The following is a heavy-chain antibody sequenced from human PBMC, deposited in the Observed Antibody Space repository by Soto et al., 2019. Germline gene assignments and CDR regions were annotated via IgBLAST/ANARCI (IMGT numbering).Heavy chain of an antibody. D-gene: IGHD5-18*01. CDR2: IYPGGST. CDR3: ARDHPHSYGVYYFDY. V-gene: IGHV4-59*01. Sequence: SETLSLTCSVSGGSISSGYWTWIRHPPGKGLEWIGYIYPGGSTNYNPSLQNRVTISIDTSKNQVSLKVNSVTAADTAVYYCARDHPHSYGVYYFDYWGQGTPVTVSS. J-gene: IGHJ4*02. CDR1: GGSISSGY.